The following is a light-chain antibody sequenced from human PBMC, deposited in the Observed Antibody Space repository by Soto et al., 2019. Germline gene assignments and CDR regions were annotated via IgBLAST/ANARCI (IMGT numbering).Light chain of an antibody. CDR3: QQYGTAPLT. CDR1: QTIPSNY. CDR2: TPS. V-gene: IGKV3-20*01. J-gene: IGKJ4*01. Sequence: EIVLTQSPGTLSLSPGERATLTCRASQTIPSNYLAWYQHKPGQAPRLLIYTPSSRATGIPDRISGSGSGTDFTLTISRLEPEDFAVYHCQQYGTAPLTFGGGTKVEIK.